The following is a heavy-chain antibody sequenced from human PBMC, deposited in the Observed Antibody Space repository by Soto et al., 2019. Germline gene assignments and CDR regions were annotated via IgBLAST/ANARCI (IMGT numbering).Heavy chain of an antibody. Sequence: QVQLQQWGAGLLKPSETLSLTCAVYGGSFSGYYWSWIRQPPGKGLEWIGEINHSGSTNYNPSLKSRVTISVDTSKNQFSLKLSSVTAADTAVYYCARAGGATVTPGDYWGQGTLVIVSS. V-gene: IGHV4-34*01. CDR2: INHSGST. CDR3: ARAGGATVTPGDY. CDR1: GGSFSGYY. J-gene: IGHJ4*02. D-gene: IGHD4-17*01.